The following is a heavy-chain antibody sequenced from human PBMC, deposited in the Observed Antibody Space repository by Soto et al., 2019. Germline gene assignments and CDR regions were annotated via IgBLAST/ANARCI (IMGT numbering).Heavy chain of an antibody. CDR3: SKYGGGYSYGRIDY. V-gene: IGHV3-23*01. Sequence: EVQLLESGGGLVQPGGSLRLSCAASGFTFSSYAMSWVRQAPGKGLEWVSAISGSGGSTYYADSVKGRFTISRDNSKNTLYLQMNSLRAEDTAVYYCSKYGGGYSYGRIDYWGQGTLVTVSS. CDR2: ISGSGGST. CDR1: GFTFSSYA. J-gene: IGHJ4*02. D-gene: IGHD5-18*01.